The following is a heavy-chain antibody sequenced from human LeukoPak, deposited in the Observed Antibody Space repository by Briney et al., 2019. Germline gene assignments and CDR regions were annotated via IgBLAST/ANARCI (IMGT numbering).Heavy chain of an antibody. CDR2: ISYDGSNK. J-gene: IGHJ4*02. V-gene: IGHV3-30*18. CDR3: AKVGDGDYVTAFDY. Sequence: GGSLRLSCAASGFTFSSFALSWVRQAPGKGLEWVAVISYDGSNKYYADSVKGRFTISRDNSKNTLYLQMNSLRAEDMAVYYCAKVGDGDYVTAFDYWGQGTLVTVSS. D-gene: IGHD4-17*01. CDR1: GFTFSSFA.